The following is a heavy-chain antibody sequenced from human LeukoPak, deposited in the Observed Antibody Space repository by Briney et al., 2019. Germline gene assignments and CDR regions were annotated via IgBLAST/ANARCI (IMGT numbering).Heavy chain of an antibody. CDR3: ARDRWELSAFDI. CDR2: ISSGSSTI. D-gene: IGHD1-26*01. CDR1: GFTFNNYN. Sequence: GGSLRLSCAASGFTFNNYNMNWVRQAPGKGLEWVSYISSGSSTIYYADPVKGRFTISRDNAKHSLYLQMNSLRDEDTAVYYCARDRWELSAFDIWVQGTMVTVSS. V-gene: IGHV3-48*02. J-gene: IGHJ3*02.